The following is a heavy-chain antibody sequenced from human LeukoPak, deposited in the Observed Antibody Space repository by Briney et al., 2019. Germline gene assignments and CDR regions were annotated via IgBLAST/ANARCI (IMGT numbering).Heavy chain of an antibody. CDR2: ISGSGGST. D-gene: IGHD2-21*02. Sequence: GGSLRLSCGASGFTFSSYAMSWVRQAPGKGLEWVSAISGSGGSTYYADSVKGRFTISRDNSKNTLYLQMNSLRAEDTAVYYCAKDLLAYCGGDCYSFDYWGQGTLVTVSS. CDR3: AKDLLAYCGGDCYSFDY. CDR1: GFTFSSYA. J-gene: IGHJ4*02. V-gene: IGHV3-23*01.